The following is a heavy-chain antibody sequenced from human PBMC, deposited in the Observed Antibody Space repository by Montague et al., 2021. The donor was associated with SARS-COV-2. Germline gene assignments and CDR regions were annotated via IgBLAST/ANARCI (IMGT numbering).Heavy chain of an antibody. D-gene: IGHD2-2*01. Sequence: SETLSLTCTVSGGSISSSSYYWGWIRQPPGKGLEWIGSIYYSGSTYYNLSLKSRVTISVDTSKNQFSLKLSSVTAADTAVYYCARDKAEYIVVVPAVPLAYGMDVWGQGTTVTVFS. CDR2: IYYSGST. CDR1: GGSISSSSYY. CDR3: ARDKAEYIVVVPAVPLAYGMDV. J-gene: IGHJ6*02. V-gene: IGHV4-39*07.